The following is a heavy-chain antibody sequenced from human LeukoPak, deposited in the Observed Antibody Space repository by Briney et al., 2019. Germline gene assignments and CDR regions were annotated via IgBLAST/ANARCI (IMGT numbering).Heavy chain of an antibody. CDR1: GFTFSSYS. J-gene: IGHJ4*02. D-gene: IGHD6-13*01. CDR2: ISSTSSYT. V-gene: IGHV3-21*05. CDR3: AKATNTATGTPTLAIDY. Sequence: GGSLRLSCAASGFTFSSYSMNWVRQAPGKGREWVSYISSTSSYTAYADSVKGRFTISRDNAKNSLYLQMNSLRAEDTAVYFCAKATNTATGTPTLAIDYWGQGTLVTVSS.